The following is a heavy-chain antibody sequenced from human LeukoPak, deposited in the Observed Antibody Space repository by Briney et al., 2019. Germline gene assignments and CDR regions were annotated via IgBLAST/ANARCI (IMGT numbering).Heavy chain of an antibody. CDR2: INPNSGGT. Sequence: ASVKVSCKASGYTFTGYYMHWVRQAPGQGLEWMGWINPNSGGTNYAQKFQGRVTMTRNTSISTAYMELSSLRSEDTAVYYCARARGPRVVVPAAPKPYYFDYWGQGTLVTVSS. D-gene: IGHD2-2*01. J-gene: IGHJ4*02. CDR3: ARARGPRVVVPAAPKPYYFDY. V-gene: IGHV1-2*02. CDR1: GYTFTGYY.